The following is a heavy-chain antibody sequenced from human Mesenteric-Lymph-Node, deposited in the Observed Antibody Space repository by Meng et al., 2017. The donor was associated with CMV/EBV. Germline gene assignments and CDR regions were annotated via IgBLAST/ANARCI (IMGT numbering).Heavy chain of an antibody. J-gene: IGHJ5*02. CDR2: IYYSGST. CDR1: VGSISSSSYY. Sequence: QLQLQELGPGLVKPSETLSLTCTGSVGSISSSSYYWGWIRQPPGKGLEWIGSIYYSGSTYYNPSLKSRVTISVDTSKNQFSLKLSSVTAADTAVYYCARPHYYGSGSSPWFDPWGQGTLVTVSS. CDR3: ARPHYYGSGSSPWFDP. V-gene: IGHV4-39*01. D-gene: IGHD3-10*01.